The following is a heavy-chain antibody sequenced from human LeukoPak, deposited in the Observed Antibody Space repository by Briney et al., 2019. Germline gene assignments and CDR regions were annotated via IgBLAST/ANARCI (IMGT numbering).Heavy chain of an antibody. CDR2: IYYSGSA. V-gene: IGHV4-39*01. D-gene: IGHD1-26*01. CDR1: GGSIISSAYS. J-gene: IGHJ5*02. Sequence: SEALSLTCTVSGGSIISSAYSWGWIRQPPGKGLEYIGNIYYSGSAYYNPSLKSRVTLSVDTSNNQFSLRLTSVTAADTAVYYCATLAGESWGQGTLVTVSS. CDR3: ATLAGES.